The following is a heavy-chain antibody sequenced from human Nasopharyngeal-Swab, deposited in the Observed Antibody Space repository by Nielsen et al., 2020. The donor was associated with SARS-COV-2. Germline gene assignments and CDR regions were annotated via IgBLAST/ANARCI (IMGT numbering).Heavy chain of an antibody. V-gene: IGHV1-24*01. CDR1: GYTLTVLP. J-gene: IGHJ3*02. Sequence: ASVKVSCKVSGYTLTVLPIHWVRQAPGKGLEWMGTVTPEDGEPIYAQNFQGRVTMTEDTSTYTAYLELSSLGSEDTAVYYCASEGSGVFGVVIYAFDIWGPGTLVTVSS. CDR2: VTPEDGEP. D-gene: IGHD3-3*01. CDR3: ASEGSGVFGVVIYAFDI.